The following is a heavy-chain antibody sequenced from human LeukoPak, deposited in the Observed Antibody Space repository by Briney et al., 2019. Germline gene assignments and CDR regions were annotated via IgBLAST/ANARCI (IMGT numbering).Heavy chain of an antibody. CDR3: ASSVGSGSDYNWFDP. CDR2: IWYDGTNK. V-gene: IGHV3-33*01. J-gene: IGHJ5*02. CDR1: GFTFSTYG. Sequence: PGKSLRLSCAASGFTFSTYGMHWVRQAPGKGLQWVAAIWYDGTNKYYEDSVKGRFTISRDNSKNTLYLQMNSLRDEDTAVYYCASSVGSGSDYNWFDPWGQGTLVTVSS. D-gene: IGHD3-10*01.